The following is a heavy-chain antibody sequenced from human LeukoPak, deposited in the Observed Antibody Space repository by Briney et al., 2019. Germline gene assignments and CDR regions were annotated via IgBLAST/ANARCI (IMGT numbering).Heavy chain of an antibody. D-gene: IGHD2-15*01. V-gene: IGHV1-8*03. Sequence: ASVKVSCNAHGDTFTSYDTNWARQATGQGLEWMAWMNPNSGNTGYAQKFQGRVTITRNTSIITAYMELSSLRSEDTAVYYCARGLGYCSGGSCYSFMDVWGKGTTVTVSS. J-gene: IGHJ6*03. CDR3: ARGLGYCSGGSCYSFMDV. CDR2: MNPNSGNT. CDR1: GDTFTSYD.